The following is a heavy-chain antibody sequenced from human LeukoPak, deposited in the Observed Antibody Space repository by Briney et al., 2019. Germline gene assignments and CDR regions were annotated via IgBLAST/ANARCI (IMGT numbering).Heavy chain of an antibody. CDR3: ARMDYYDSSGSTNWFDP. J-gene: IGHJ5*02. V-gene: IGHV1-46*01. CDR1: GYTFTSYY. CDR2: INPSGGST. Sequence: ASVKVSCKASGYTFTSYYIHWVRQAPGQGLEWMGIINPSGGSTSYAQKFQGRVTMTRDTSTSTVYMELSSLRSEDTAVYYCARMDYYDSSGSTNWFDPWGQGTLVTVSS. D-gene: IGHD3-22*01.